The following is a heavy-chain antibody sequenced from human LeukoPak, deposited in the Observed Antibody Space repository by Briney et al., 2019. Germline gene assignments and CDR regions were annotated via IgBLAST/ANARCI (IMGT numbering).Heavy chain of an antibody. Sequence: PSETLSLTCAVYGGSFSGYYWSWIRQPPGKGLEWIGEINHSGSTNYNPSLKGRVTISVDTSKNQFSLKLSSVTAADTAVYYCARPSQAAAAGKNYYYYYGMDVWGQGTTVTVSS. CDR1: GGSFSGYY. J-gene: IGHJ6*02. CDR3: ARPSQAAAAGKNYYYYYGMDV. D-gene: IGHD6-13*01. CDR2: INHSGST. V-gene: IGHV4-34*01.